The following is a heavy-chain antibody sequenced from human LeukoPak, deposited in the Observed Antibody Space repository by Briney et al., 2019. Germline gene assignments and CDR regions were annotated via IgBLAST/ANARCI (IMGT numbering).Heavy chain of an antibody. CDR3: ARDYDSSGYSPEVSVDY. V-gene: IGHV1-69*08. D-gene: IGHD3-22*01. Sequence: GASVKVSCKTSGGTFLSHTFSWVRQAPGQGLEWMGKITPVINTANYAQTFQGRVSIYADKSTTTVYMDLSGLRPDDTAVYYCARDYDSSGYSPEVSVDYWGQGTLVTVSS. CDR1: GGTFLSHT. J-gene: IGHJ4*02. CDR2: ITPVINTA.